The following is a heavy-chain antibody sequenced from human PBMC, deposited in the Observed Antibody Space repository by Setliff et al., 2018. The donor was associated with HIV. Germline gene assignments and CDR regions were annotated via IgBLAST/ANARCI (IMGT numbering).Heavy chain of an antibody. V-gene: IGHV3-66*02. CDR2: IYSDGST. CDR1: GFTFSSYW. CDR3: ATSSRGWGQDAFDI. D-gene: IGHD6-19*01. J-gene: IGHJ3*02. Sequence: GGSLRLSCAASGFTFSSYWMSWVRQAPGKGLEWVSTIYSDGSTYHADSVKGRFTLSRDTSKNTLSLQMNSLRGDDTAVYYCATSSRGWGQDAFDIWGQGTMVTVSS.